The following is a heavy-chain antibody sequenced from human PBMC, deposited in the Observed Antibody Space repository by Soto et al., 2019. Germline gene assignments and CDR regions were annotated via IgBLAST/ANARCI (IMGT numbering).Heavy chain of an antibody. D-gene: IGHD2-15*01. J-gene: IGHJ4*02. CDR3: ARRGAFYCSGGSCYSRGSFDY. V-gene: IGHV5-51*01. CDR2: IYPGDSDT. Sequence: GESLKISCKGSGYNFATYWIGWVRQMPGKGLEWMGIIYPGDSDTRYSPSFQGQVTISADKSISTAYLQWRSLKASDTAMYYCARRGAFYCSGGSCYSRGSFDYWGQGTPVTVSS. CDR1: GYNFATYW.